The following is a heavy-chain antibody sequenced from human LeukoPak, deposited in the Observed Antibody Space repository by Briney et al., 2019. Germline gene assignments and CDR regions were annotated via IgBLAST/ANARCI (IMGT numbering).Heavy chain of an antibody. J-gene: IGHJ4*02. CDR3: ARVDIAAAGSWPPVGYFDY. V-gene: IGHV4-31*11. Sequence: PSETLSLTCAVSGDSISNNYWWRWVRQFPGKGLEWIGYIYYSGSTYYNPSLKSRVTTSVDTSKNQFSLKLSSVTAADTAVYYCARVDIAAAGSWPPVGYFDYWGQGTLVTVSS. CDR1: GDSISNNYW. CDR2: IYYSGST. D-gene: IGHD6-13*01.